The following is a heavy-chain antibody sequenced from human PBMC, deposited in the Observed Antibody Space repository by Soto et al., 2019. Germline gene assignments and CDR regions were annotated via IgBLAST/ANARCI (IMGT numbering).Heavy chain of an antibody. J-gene: IGHJ4*02. CDR1: GYTFTSYY. Sequence: ASVKVSFKAAGYTFTSYYMPWVRQAPGQGLEWMGIINPSGGSASYAQKFQGRVTMTRDTSTSTVYMELSSLRSEDTAVYYCARAAYYYDSSPFDYWGQGTLVTVSS. D-gene: IGHD3-22*01. CDR2: INPSGGSA. CDR3: ARAAYYYDSSPFDY. V-gene: IGHV1-46*01.